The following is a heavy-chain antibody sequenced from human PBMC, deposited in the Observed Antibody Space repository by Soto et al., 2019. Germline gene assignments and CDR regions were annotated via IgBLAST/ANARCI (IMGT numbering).Heavy chain of an antibody. CDR3: AHARLAAPACC. D-gene: IGHD6-6*01. CDR1: GFSLSTSGVG. J-gene: IGHJ4*02. V-gene: IGHV2-5*02. Sequence: QITLKESGPTLVKPTQTLTLTCTFSGFSLSTSGVGVGWIRQPPGKALEWLALIYWDDDKRYSPSLKSRLTLTQAPPKYCPVLTTTNTAPVDTATYHCAHARLAAPACCWGQGTLVTVS. CDR2: IYWDDDK.